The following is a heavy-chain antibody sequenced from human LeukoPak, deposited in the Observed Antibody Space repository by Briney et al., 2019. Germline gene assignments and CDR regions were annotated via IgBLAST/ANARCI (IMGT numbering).Heavy chain of an antibody. V-gene: IGHV3-21*01. Sequence: GGSLRLSCAASGFTFSSYNMNWVRQAPGKGLEWVSSITSSSSYIYYADSVKGRFTISRDNAKNSLYLQMNSLRAEDTAVYYCASPLTVAGMGSSVYWGQGTLVTVSS. J-gene: IGHJ4*02. CDR1: GFTFSSYN. CDR2: ITSSSSYI. D-gene: IGHD6-19*01. CDR3: ASPLTVAGMGSSVY.